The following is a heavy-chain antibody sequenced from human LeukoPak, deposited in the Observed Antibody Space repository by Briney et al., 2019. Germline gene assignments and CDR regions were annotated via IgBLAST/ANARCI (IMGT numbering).Heavy chain of an antibody. Sequence: GGSLRLSCAASGFTFDDYGMSWVRQAPGKGLEWVSGINWNGGSTGYADSVKGRFTISRDNAKNSLYLQMNSLRAEDTALYYCARGQSSGYGGNSGYWGQGTLVTVSS. CDR1: GFTFDDYG. CDR2: INWNGGST. CDR3: ARGQSSGYGGNSGY. V-gene: IGHV3-20*04. D-gene: IGHD4-23*01. J-gene: IGHJ4*02.